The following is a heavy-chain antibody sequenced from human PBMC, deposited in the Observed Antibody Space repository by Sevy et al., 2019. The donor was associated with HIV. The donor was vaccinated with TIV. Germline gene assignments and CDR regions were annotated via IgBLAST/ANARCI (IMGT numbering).Heavy chain of an antibody. CDR1: GFTFSSYA. Sequence: GGSLRLSCAASGFTFSSYAMSWVRQAPGKGLEWVSAISGSGGSTYYADSVKGRFTISRENSKNTLYLQMNSLRAEDTAVYYCAARSGYSYGYEVDYWGQGTLVTVSS. D-gene: IGHD5-18*01. CDR2: ISGSGGST. J-gene: IGHJ4*02. V-gene: IGHV3-23*01. CDR3: AARSGYSYGYEVDY.